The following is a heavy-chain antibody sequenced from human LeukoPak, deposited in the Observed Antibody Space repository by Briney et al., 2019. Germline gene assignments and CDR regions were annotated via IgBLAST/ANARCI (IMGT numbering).Heavy chain of an antibody. J-gene: IGHJ4*02. CDR3: AHGDIYFDY. CDR1: GDSVSSNAAA. D-gene: IGHD2-15*01. V-gene: IGHV6-1*01. Sequence: PSQTLSLTCVVSGDSVSSNAAAWTWIRQSPSRGLEWLGRTYSRSEWYYDYAVSVRGRITINPDTSKNQFSLHLTSVTPEDTAVYYCAHGDIYFDYWGQGTLITVSS. CDR2: TYSRSEWYY.